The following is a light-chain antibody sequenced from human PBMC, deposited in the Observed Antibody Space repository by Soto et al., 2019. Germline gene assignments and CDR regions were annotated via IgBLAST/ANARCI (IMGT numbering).Light chain of an antibody. CDR2: SAS. Sequence: IQLTQSPSSLSASVGHRVTITCRSSQGISSDLAWYQQKPGKAPKLLIYSASTLQNGVPSRFSGSGSGTDFTHTISGLQPEDVATYYCQQLNSYPVTFGQVTRLEIK. J-gene: IGKJ5*01. CDR3: QQLNSYPVT. CDR1: QGISSD. V-gene: IGKV1-9*01.